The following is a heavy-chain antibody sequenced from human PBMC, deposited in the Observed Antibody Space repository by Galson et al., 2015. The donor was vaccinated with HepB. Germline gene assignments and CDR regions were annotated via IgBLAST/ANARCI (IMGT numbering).Heavy chain of an antibody. CDR1: GGTFSSYA. CDR3: ARGGVLLWFGDARGAFDI. J-gene: IGHJ3*02. D-gene: IGHD3-10*01. CDR2: IIPIFGTA. Sequence: SVKVSCKASGGTFSSYAISWVRQAPGQGLEWMGGIIPIFGTANYAQKFQGRVTITADESTSTAYMELSSLRSEDTAVYYCARGGVLLWFGDARGAFDIWGQGTMVTVSS. V-gene: IGHV1-69*13.